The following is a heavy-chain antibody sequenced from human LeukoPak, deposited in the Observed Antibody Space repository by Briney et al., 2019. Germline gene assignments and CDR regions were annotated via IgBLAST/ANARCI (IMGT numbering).Heavy chain of an antibody. D-gene: IGHD3-22*01. CDR1: GFIVSSNY. CDR3: ARDRRCYYGSSGYLDY. CDR2: IYSGGST. V-gene: IGHV3-66*01. J-gene: IGHJ4*02. Sequence: PGGSLRLSCAVSGFIVSSNYMRWVRQARGKGLEWVSVIYSGGSTYYADSVKGRFPISRDNSKNTLYIQMNRLRDEDTAVYYCARDRRCYYGSSGYLDYWGQGTLVTVSS.